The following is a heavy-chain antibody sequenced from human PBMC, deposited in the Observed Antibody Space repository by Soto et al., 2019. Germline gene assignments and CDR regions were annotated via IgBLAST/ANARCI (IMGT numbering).Heavy chain of an antibody. CDR3: ARDKDLQPTVWGF. Sequence: KPAETLSLTCTVSGDSMTTGGHYYNCIRQVPGNGLELIGYVYYSGATHYTPSLRARATISRDTSKNQFSLRLISVTAADTALYYCARDKDLQPTVWGFWGQGIQVTVSS. J-gene: IGHJ4*02. CDR2: VYYSGAT. V-gene: IGHV4-31*03. CDR1: GDSMTTGGHY. D-gene: IGHD3-16*01.